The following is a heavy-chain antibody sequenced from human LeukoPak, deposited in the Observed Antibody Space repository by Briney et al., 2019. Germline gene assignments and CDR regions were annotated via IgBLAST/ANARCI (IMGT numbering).Heavy chain of an antibody. J-gene: IGHJ4*02. CDR2: ISISGATI. CDR3: ARDRLHYGEYEKTFYY. D-gene: IGHD4-17*01. Sequence: PGGSLRLSCVASGFTFSDYEMNWVRQAPGKGLEWLSHISISGATIHYADSVKGRFTISRYKAKNSVYLQMNSLRAEDTAVYYCARDRLHYGEYEKTFYYWGQGTLVTVSS. V-gene: IGHV3-48*03. CDR1: GFTFSDYE.